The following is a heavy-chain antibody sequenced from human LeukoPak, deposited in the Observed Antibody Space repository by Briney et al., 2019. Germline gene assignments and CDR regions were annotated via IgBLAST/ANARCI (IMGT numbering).Heavy chain of an antibody. V-gene: IGHV3-21*01. CDR1: GFKFSSYS. Sequence: GGSLRLSCAASGFKFSSYSMKWVRQAPGKGLEWVSFISSSSGYIYYADSLKGRFTISRDNAKNSLYLQMNSLRAEDTAVYYCARGTMFPYYFDYWGQGTLVTASS. D-gene: IGHD3-10*02. CDR3: ARGTMFPYYFDY. J-gene: IGHJ4*02. CDR2: ISSSSGYI.